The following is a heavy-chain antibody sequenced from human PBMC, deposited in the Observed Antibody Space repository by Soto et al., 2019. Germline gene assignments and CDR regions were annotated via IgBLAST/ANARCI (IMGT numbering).Heavy chain of an antibody. V-gene: IGHV1-24*01. CDR3: ATLLGLGSFPSGFDP. CDR1: GYTLPELS. J-gene: IGHJ5*02. D-gene: IGHD3-10*01. CDR2: FDPEDGET. Sequence: ASVKVSCKVSGYTLPELSMHWVRQAPGKGLEWMGGFDPEDGETIYAQKFQGRVTMTEDTSTDAAYMVLSSLRSEGTAVYYCATLLGLGSFPSGFDPWGQGTLVTVSS.